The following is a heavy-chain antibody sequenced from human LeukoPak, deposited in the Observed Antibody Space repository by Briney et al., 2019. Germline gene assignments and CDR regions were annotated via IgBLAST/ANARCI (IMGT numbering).Heavy chain of an antibody. CDR1: GGTFSSYA. V-gene: IGHV1-69*01. J-gene: IGHJ6*03. Sequence: SVKVSCKASGGTFSSYAISWVRQAPGQGLEWMGGIIPIFGTANYAQKFQGRVTITADESTSTAFMELSSLRSDDTAVYYCARGRYHWNKGGYYYLDVWGKGTTVIVSS. CDR2: IIPIFGTA. D-gene: IGHD1/OR15-1a*01. CDR3: ARGRYHWNKGGYYYLDV.